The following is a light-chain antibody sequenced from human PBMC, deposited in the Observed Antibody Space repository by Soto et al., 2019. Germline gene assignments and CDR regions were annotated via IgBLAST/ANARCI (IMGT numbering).Light chain of an antibody. J-gene: IGLJ2*01. CDR1: SSDVGAYDF. CDR3: SSYTTRSTLV. Sequence: QSALTQPASVSGSPGQSITISCTGTSSDVGAYDFVSWYQHYPGKAPKLVTFDVTRRPPGISDRFSGSKSANTASLTISGLQAEDEAFYYCSSYTTRSTLVFGGGTKLTVL. CDR2: DVT. V-gene: IGLV2-14*01.